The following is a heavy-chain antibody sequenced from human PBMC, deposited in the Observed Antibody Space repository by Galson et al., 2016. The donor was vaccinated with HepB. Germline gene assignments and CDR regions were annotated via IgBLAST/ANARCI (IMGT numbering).Heavy chain of an antibody. Sequence: TLSLTCTVSGGSISSDGYYWSWIRQHPGKGLEWIGYIYYSGSTYYNPSLKSRVTISVDTSKNQFSLKLSSVTAADTAVYYCARGRYCSSTSCSYGMDVWGKGTTVTVSS. V-gene: IGHV4-31*03. CDR3: ARGRYCSSTSCSYGMDV. CDR2: IYYSGST. CDR1: GGSISSDGYY. J-gene: IGHJ6*04. D-gene: IGHD2-2*01.